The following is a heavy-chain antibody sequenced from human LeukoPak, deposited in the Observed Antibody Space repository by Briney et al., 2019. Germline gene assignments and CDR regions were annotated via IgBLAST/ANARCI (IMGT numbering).Heavy chain of an antibody. CDR2: IYYSGST. CDR3: ARSMGSGRSQFDP. CDR1: GGSISSYY. Sequence: SETLSLTCTVSGGSISSYYWSWIRQPPGKGLEWIGYIYYSGSTNYNPSLKSRVTISVDTSKNQFSLKLSSVTAADTAVYYCARSMGSGRSQFDPWGQGTLVTVSS. D-gene: IGHD3-10*01. V-gene: IGHV4-59*08. J-gene: IGHJ5*02.